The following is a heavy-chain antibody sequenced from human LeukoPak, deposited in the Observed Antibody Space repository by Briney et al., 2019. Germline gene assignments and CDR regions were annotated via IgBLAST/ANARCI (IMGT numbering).Heavy chain of an antibody. CDR2: INPNSGGT. CDR3: AREYGDYEFDY. D-gene: IGHD4-17*01. J-gene: IGHJ4*02. V-gene: IGHV1-2*02. Sequence: ASVKVSCKASGYSFTGDYMHWVRQAPGQGLEWMGWINPNSGGTNSAQKFQGRVTMTRDTPTSTAYMELSRLRSDDTAAYYCAREYGDYEFDYWGQGTLVIVSS. CDR1: GYSFTGDY.